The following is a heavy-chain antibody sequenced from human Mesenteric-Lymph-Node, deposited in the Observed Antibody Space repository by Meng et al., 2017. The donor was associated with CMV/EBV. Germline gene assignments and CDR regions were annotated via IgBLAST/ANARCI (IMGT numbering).Heavy chain of an antibody. J-gene: IGHJ4*02. CDR1: GFTFNNYG. V-gene: IGHV3-30*02. D-gene: IGHD3-22*01. CDR2: VRFDGRNK. CDR3: AKEKSPDSSGYFGY. Sequence: GGSLRLSCAASGFTFNNYGMHWVRQAPGKGLQWVAFVRFDGRNKYSTDSVKGRFTISRDNSKNTLYLQMKSLRAEDTAVYYCAKEKSPDSSGYFGYWGQGTLVTVSS.